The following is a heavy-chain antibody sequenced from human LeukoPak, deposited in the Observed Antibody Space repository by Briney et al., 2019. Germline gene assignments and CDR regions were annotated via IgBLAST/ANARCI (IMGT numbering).Heavy chain of an antibody. Sequence: SETLSLTCAVYGESFSGYYWSWIRQPPGKGLEWIGEINHGGSTNYNPSLKSRVTISVDTSKNQFSLKLSSVTAADTAVYYCAREYSSSWIDYWGQGTLVTVSS. CDR3: AREYSSSWIDY. CDR1: GESFSGYY. V-gene: IGHV4-34*01. D-gene: IGHD6-13*01. J-gene: IGHJ4*02. CDR2: INHGGST.